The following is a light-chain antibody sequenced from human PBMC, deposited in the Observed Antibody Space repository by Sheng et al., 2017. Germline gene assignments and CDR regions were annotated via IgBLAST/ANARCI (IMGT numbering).Light chain of an antibody. CDR3: QQYNSYSYT. Sequence: DVQMTQSPSSLSASVGDRVTITCRASQGISSYLAWYQQKPGKAPKLLIYKASSLESGVPSRFSGSGSGTEFTLTISSLQPDDFATYYCQQYNSYSYTFGQGTKLEIK. CDR2: KAS. V-gene: IGKV1-5*03. J-gene: IGKJ2*01. CDR1: QGISSY.